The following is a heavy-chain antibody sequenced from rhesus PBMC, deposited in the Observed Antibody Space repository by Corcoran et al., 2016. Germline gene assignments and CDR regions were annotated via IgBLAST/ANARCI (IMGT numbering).Heavy chain of an antibody. CDR2: ILGSSGST. D-gene: IGHD5-42*01. CDR1: GYSISSGYA. V-gene: IGHV4-99*01. J-gene: IGHJ4*01. CDR3: AGQGDSSADY. Sequence: QVQLQESGPGLVKPSETLSLTCVVSGYSISSGYAWGWIRQPPGKGLEYIGYILGSSGSTNYNPTLRSRVTISKDTSKNQVSLILSSVTAADTAVYHCAGQGDSSADYWGQGVLVTVSS.